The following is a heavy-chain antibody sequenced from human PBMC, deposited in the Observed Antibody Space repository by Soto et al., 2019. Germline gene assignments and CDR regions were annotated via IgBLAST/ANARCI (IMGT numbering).Heavy chain of an antibody. J-gene: IGHJ4*02. Sequence: SGPTLVNPTQTLTLTCTFSGFSLSTSGEGVGWIRQPPGKALEWLALVYWDDEKYYRPSLKSRLTITKDTSKNQVVLTMTNMDPVDTATYYCAHKGDGYRGFKYWGQGTLVTVSS. CDR3: AHKGDGYRGFKY. CDR1: GFSLSTSGEG. CDR2: VYWDDEK. V-gene: IGHV2-5*02. D-gene: IGHD5-12*01.